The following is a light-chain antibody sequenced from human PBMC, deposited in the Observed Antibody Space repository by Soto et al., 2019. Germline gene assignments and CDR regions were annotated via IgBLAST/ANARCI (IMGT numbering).Light chain of an antibody. J-gene: IGLJ2*01. CDR1: TIDVGGYNY. Sequence: QSALTQPASVSGSPGQWTTTPCTGTTIDVGGYNYASWYQRHPGKAPKLMIFDVRNRPSGVSNRFSGSKSGNTASLTISGLQAEDEADYYCSSYTSSSTLEVFGGGTKLTVL. CDR2: DVR. V-gene: IGLV2-14*01. CDR3: SSYTSSSTLEV.